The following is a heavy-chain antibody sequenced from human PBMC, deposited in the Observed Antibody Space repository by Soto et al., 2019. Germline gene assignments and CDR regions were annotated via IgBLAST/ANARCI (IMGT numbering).Heavy chain of an antibody. J-gene: IGHJ4*02. CDR3: AKGLGIYTFNELDY. V-gene: IGHV3-23*01. CDR2: ISSSGNG. CDR1: GFIISGYA. Sequence: ASGFIISGYAMSWVRQAPGKGLEWVSGISSSGNGHYADSGKGRFSISRDDSKNTLYLQMNSLRVEDTAVYFCAKGLGIYTFNELDYWGQGTLVTVSS. D-gene: IGHD2-2*02.